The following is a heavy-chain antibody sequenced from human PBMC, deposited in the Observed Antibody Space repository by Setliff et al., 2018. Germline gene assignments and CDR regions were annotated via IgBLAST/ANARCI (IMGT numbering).Heavy chain of an antibody. V-gene: IGHV1-69*11. Sequence: SVKVPCKVSGGTFRNYSINWVRQAPGHGLQWLGRNIPVLGSADYAQKFQGRVTTTADESTRTAHMELSSVRFEDTAVYYCARDTRDRYDTSGHYLSLDYWGQGTLVTVSS. D-gene: IGHD3-22*01. CDR1: GGTFRNYS. J-gene: IGHJ4*02. CDR2: NIPVLGSA. CDR3: ARDTRDRYDTSGHYLSLDY.